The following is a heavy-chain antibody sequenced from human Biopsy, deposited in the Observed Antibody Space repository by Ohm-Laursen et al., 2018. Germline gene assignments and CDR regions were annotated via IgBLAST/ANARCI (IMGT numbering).Heavy chain of an antibody. CDR3: ARDVVGRGASFFDF. D-gene: IGHD1-26*01. V-gene: IGHV1-69*06. Sequence: SSVKVSCKASGYTFTGYYMHWVRQAPGQGLEWVGGIIPLFNTANYAQKFQGRVTITADKSTATAYMELSSLRSEDTAIYYCARDVVGRGASFFDFWGQGTSVTVSS. J-gene: IGHJ4*02. CDR2: IIPLFNTA. CDR1: GYTFTGYY.